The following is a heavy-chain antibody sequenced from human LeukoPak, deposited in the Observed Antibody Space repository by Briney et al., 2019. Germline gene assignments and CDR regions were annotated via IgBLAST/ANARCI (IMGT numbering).Heavy chain of an antibody. D-gene: IGHD3-16*01. CDR1: GYTFTSYG. CDR2: ISAYNGNT. V-gene: IGHV1-18*01. Sequence: ASVKVSCKASGYTFTSYGISWVRQAPGQGLEWMGWISAYNGNTNYAQKLQGRVSMTTDTSTSTAYMKLRSLRSDDTAVYYCAREASIMAPYYYGMDVWGQGTTVTVSS. CDR3: AREASIMAPYYYGMDV. J-gene: IGHJ6*02.